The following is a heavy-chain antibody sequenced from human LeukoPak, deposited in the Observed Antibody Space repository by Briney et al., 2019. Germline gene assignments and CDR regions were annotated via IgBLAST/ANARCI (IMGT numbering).Heavy chain of an antibody. D-gene: IGHD5-24*01. J-gene: IGHJ6*03. CDR1: GDSISSYY. CDR2: IYYSGST. Sequence: SETLSHTCTVSGDSISSYYWSRIRQPPGKGLEWIGYIYYSGSTNYNPSLKSRVTISLDTSKKQFSLKLSSVTAADTAVYYCAIGEGDGYYYYYMDVWGKGTTVIVSS. V-gene: IGHV4-59*12. CDR3: AIGEGDGYYYYYMDV.